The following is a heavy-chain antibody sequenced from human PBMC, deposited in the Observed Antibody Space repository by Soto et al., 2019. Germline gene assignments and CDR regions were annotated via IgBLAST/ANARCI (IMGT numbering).Heavy chain of an antibody. CDR3: ARDLTDKNYYYYGMDV. J-gene: IGHJ6*02. CDR1: GFTFSSYA. CDR2: ISYDGSNK. V-gene: IGHV3-30-3*01. Sequence: QVQLVESGGGVVQPGRSLRLSCAASGFTFSSYAMHWVRQAPGKGLEWVAVISYDGSNKYYADSVKGRFTISRDNSKNTLYLQMNSLRAEDTAVYYCARDLTDKNYYYYGMDVWGQGTTVTVSS.